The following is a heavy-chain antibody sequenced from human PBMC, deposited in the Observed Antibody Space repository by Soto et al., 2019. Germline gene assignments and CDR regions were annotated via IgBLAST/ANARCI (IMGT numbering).Heavy chain of an antibody. CDR2: ISGSGGST. D-gene: IGHD3-9*01. V-gene: IGHV3-23*01. CDR1: GFTFSSYA. CDR3: AKLRRGGYFDEKNAFDI. J-gene: IGHJ3*02. Sequence: GGSLRLSCAASGFTFSSYAMSWVRQAPGKGLEWVSAISGSGGSTYYADSVKGRFTISRDNSKNTLYLQMNSLIAEDTAVDYGAKLRRGGYFDEKNAFDIWGQGTMVTVSS.